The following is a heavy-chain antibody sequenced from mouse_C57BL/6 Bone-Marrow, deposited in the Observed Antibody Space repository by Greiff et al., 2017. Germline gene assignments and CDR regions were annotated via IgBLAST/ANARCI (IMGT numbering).Heavy chain of an antibody. CDR2: IDPANGNT. Sequence: EVQLQQSVAELVRPGASVKLSCTASGFNFKNTYMHWVKQRPEQGLEWIGSIDPANGNTKYAPKFQGKATLTADTSANTAYLQLSSRTSEDTAIYYFARSLRLYYFDYWGQGTTRTVTA. V-gene: IGHV14-3*01. CDR1: GFNFKNTY. J-gene: IGHJ2*01. D-gene: IGHD1-3*01. CDR3: ARSLRLYYFDY.